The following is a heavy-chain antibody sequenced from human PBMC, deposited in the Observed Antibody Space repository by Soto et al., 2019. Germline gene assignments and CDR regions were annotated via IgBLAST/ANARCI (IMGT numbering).Heavy chain of an antibody. D-gene: IGHD3-3*01. CDR1: GGSISSYY. V-gene: IGHV4-59*01. J-gene: IGHJ6*03. Sequence: SETLSLTCTVSGGSISSYYWSWIRQPPGKGLEWIGYIYYSGSTNYSPSLKSRVTISVDTSKNQFSLKLSSVTAADTAVYYCATEGLRDDFWSGYSEGYMDVWGKGTTVTVSS. CDR2: IYYSGST. CDR3: ATEGLRDDFWSGYSEGYMDV.